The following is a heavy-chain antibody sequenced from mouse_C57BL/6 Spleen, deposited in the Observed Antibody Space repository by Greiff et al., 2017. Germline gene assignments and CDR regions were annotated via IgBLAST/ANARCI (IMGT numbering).Heavy chain of an antibody. J-gene: IGHJ2*01. CDR2: ISRCGSYT. V-gene: IGHV5-6*01. Sequence: EVQLVESGGDLVKPGGSLKLSCAASGFTFSSYGMSWVRQTPGKRLEWVATISRCGSYTYYPDSVKGRFTISRDNAKNTLYLQMSSLKSEDAAMYDCGRHVGRFDYWGQGTTLTVSS. CDR1: GFTFSSYG. CDR3: GRHVGRFDY.